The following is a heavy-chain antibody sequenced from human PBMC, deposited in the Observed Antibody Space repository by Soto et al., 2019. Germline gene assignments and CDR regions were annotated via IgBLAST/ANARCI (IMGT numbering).Heavy chain of an antibody. D-gene: IGHD1-26*01. CDR1: GFTFSDYP. J-gene: IGHJ4*02. CDR2: ISGGGGGT. CDR3: ARDGPGGSYVDY. V-gene: IGHV3-23*01. Sequence: PGGSLRLSCAGSGFTFSDYPMTWVRQAPGKGLEWVSGISGGGGGTYYADSVKGRFTISRDNSKNTLYLQMNSLRAEDTALYYCARDGPGGSYVDYWGQGTLVTVSS.